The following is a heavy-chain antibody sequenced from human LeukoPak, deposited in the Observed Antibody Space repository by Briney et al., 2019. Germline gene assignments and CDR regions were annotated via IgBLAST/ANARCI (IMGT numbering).Heavy chain of an antibody. CDR3: ARAQAKYDAFDI. Sequence: ASVKVSCKASGYTFTSYYMHWVRQAPGQGLEWMGIINPSGGSTSYAQKFQGRVTMTRDTSTSTVYMELSSLRSEDTAVYYCARAQAKYDAFDIWGQGTMVTASS. V-gene: IGHV1-46*01. CDR2: INPSGGST. J-gene: IGHJ3*02. CDR1: GYTFTSYY.